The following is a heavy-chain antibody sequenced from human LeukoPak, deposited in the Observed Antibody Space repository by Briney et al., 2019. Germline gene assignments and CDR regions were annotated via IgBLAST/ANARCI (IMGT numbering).Heavy chain of an antibody. V-gene: IGHV1-69*04. Sequence: SVKVSCKASVGTLSSYAISWVRQAPGQGLEWMGRIIPIFGIANYAQKFQGRVTITADKSTSTAYMELSSLRSEDTAVYYCARGVATTNWFDPWGQGTLVTVSS. CDR2: IIPIFGIA. CDR3: ARGVATTNWFDP. CDR1: VGTLSSYA. J-gene: IGHJ5*02. D-gene: IGHD5-12*01.